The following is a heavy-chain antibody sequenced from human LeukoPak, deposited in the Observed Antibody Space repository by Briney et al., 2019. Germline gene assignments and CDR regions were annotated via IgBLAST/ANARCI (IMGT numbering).Heavy chain of an antibody. V-gene: IGHV1-2*02. D-gene: IGHD3-3*01. CDR1: GYTFNGYY. J-gene: IGHJ4*02. CDR3: ASGGITIFGVVIPNPGY. Sequence: ASVKVSCKASGYTFNGYYMHWVRQAPGQGLEWMGWINPNSGGTNYAQKFQGRVTMTRDTSISTAYTELSRLSSHNTAVYYCASGGITIFGVVIPNPGYWGQGTLVTVSS. CDR2: INPNSGGT.